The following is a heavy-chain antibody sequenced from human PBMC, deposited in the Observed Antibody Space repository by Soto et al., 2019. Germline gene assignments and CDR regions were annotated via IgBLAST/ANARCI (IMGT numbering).Heavy chain of an antibody. CDR3: SKGRGGGDLRSILEY. CDR2: ISPKSGDT. Sequence: QVQLEQSGAEVKKPGDSVKVSCKTSGYSFTGYYINWVRQAPGQGLEWMGWISPKSGDTWYAPKFPDRVHKTQEPPNNPAYMEINGLTSAHPAKFYCSKGRGGGDLRSILEYWGQGTLVTVS. J-gene: IGHJ4*02. D-gene: IGHD3-16*01. V-gene: IGHV1-2*02. CDR1: GYSFTGYY.